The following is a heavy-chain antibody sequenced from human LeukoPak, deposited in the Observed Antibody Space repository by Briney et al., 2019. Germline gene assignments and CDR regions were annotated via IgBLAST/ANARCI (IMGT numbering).Heavy chain of an antibody. Sequence: GESLGTSFKAPGYRLTSYWISRVRQMPGKGLEWRGKIDPRDSYNKLRPSFQGHVTISVDKSINTAYLQWSSLKASDTAIYYCARPYSSSSPYYYGMDVWGQGTTVTVSS. CDR1: GYRLTSYW. CDR3: ARPYSSSSPYYYGMDV. CDR2: IDPRDSYN. D-gene: IGHD6-6*01. V-gene: IGHV5-10-1*01. J-gene: IGHJ6*02.